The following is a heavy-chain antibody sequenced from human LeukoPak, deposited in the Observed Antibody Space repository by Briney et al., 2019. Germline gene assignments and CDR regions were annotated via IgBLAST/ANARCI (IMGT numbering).Heavy chain of an antibody. J-gene: IGHJ4*02. D-gene: IGHD6-25*01. CDR2: ISYTSNTI. Sequence: GGSLRLSCAAPGFAFSSYNMNWVRQAPGKGLEWVSYISYTSNTIYYADSVKGRLAISRDNAKDSLYLQLSSLKTEDTAVYYCVRMTHSGNSFDHWGQGTLVIVSS. CDR1: GFAFSSYN. V-gene: IGHV3-48*04. CDR3: VRMTHSGNSFDH.